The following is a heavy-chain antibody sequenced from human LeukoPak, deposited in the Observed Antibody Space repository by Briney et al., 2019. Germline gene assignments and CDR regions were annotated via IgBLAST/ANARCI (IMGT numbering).Heavy chain of an antibody. CDR2: IYSGGST. CDR3: ARDRHSRVVPAAIWFDP. D-gene: IGHD2-2*01. CDR1: GFTVSSNY. J-gene: IGHJ5*02. V-gene: IGHV3-53*01. Sequence: GGSLRLSCAASGFTVSSNYMSWVRQAPGKGLEWVSVIYSGGSTYYADSVKGRFTISRDNSKNTLYLQMNSLRAEDTAVYYCARDRHSRVVPAAIWFDPWGQGTLVTVSS.